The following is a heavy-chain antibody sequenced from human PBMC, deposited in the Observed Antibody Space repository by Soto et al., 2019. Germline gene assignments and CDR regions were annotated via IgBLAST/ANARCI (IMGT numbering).Heavy chain of an antibody. J-gene: IGHJ4*02. Sequence: GGSLRLSCAASGFTFSSYGMHWVRQAPGKGLEWVAVISYDGSNKYYADSVKGRFTISRDNSKNTLYLQMNSLRAEDTAVYYCAKERAYDSSGYDYWRQGTLVTVSS. CDR3: AKERAYDSSGYDY. V-gene: IGHV3-30*18. D-gene: IGHD3-22*01. CDR1: GFTFSSYG. CDR2: ISYDGSNK.